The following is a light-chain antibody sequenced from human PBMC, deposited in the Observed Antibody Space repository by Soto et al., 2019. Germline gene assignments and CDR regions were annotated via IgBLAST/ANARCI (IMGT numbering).Light chain of an antibody. J-gene: IGLJ1*01. CDR2: EVT. Sequence: QSALTQPASVSGSPGQSITISCTGTSSDIGGYNYVSWYQHHPGKAPKLMIYEVTNRPSGVSNRFSGSKSGNTASLTISGLQAEDESDYYCSSYTGSSPLDVFGTGTKLTVL. V-gene: IGLV2-14*01. CDR1: SSDIGGYNY. CDR3: SSYTGSSPLDV.